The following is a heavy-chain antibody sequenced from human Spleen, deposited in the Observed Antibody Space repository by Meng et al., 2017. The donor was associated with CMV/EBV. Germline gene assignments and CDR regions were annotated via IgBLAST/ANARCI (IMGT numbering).Heavy chain of an antibody. CDR3: ARVAGATGEYGMDV. CDR2: IYSGGST. Sequence: GGSLRLSCAASGFTVSSNYMSWVRQAPGKGLEWVSVIYSGGSTYYADSVKGRFTISRDNSKNTLYLQMNSLRAEDTAVYYCARVAGATGEYGMDVWGQGTTVTVSS. D-gene: IGHD6-19*01. V-gene: IGHV3-53*01. CDR1: GFTVSSNY. J-gene: IGHJ6*02.